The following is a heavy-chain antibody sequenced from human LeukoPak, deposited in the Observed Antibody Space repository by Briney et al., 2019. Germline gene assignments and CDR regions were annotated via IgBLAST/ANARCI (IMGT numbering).Heavy chain of an antibody. Sequence: SETLSLTCTVSGGSISPYYWSWIRQPPGKGLEWIGYFFYSGSTNYNPSLKSRIIISIDTSKNQISLSLSSVTAADTAVYYCARALRNWGYFDYWGQGTLVTVSS. CDR2: FFYSGST. CDR3: ARALRNWGYFDY. J-gene: IGHJ4*02. CDR1: GGSISPYY. V-gene: IGHV4-59*01. D-gene: IGHD7-27*01.